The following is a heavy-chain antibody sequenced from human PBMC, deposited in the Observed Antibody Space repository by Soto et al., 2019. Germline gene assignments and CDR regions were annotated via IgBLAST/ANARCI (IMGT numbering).Heavy chain of an antibody. CDR3: ARGPTDYYDNSGNYFLDY. CDR1: GYTFTTYG. J-gene: IGHJ4*02. CDR2: ISTYNGNT. V-gene: IGHV1-18*01. D-gene: IGHD3-22*01. Sequence: ASVKVSCKASGYTFTTYGMSWVRQAPGQGLDWMGWISTYNGNTKYAERLQGRVTMTTDTTTSTAYMELRSLRSDDTAVYYCARGPTDYYDNSGNYFLDYWGQGTLVTSPQ.